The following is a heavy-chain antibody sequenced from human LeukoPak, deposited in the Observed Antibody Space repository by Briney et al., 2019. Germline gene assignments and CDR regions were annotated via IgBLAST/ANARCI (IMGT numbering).Heavy chain of an antibody. J-gene: IGHJ4*02. D-gene: IGHD3-3*01. Sequence: SETLSLTCTVSGYSISSGYYWSWIRQPPGKGLEWIGYIYYSGSTNYNPSLKSRVTISVDTSKNQFSLKLSSVTAADTAVYYCARVYYDFWSGYYSPASYYFDYWGQGTLVTVSS. V-gene: IGHV4-61*01. CDR2: IYYSGST. CDR1: GYSISSGYY. CDR3: ARVYYDFWSGYYSPASYYFDY.